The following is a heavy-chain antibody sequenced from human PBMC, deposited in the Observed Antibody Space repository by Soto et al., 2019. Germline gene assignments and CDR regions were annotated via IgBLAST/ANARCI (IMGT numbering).Heavy chain of an antibody. V-gene: IGHV4-59*01. Sequence: SETLSLTCTVSGGSISSYYWSWIRQPPGKGLEWIGYIYYSGSTNYNPSLKSRVTISVDTSKNQFSLKLSSVTAADTAVYYCARCVRGWLDYYYYGMAVWGRGTTVTVSS. D-gene: IGHD6-19*01. CDR3: ARCVRGWLDYYYYGMAV. CDR2: IYYSGST. J-gene: IGHJ6*02. CDR1: GGSISSYY.